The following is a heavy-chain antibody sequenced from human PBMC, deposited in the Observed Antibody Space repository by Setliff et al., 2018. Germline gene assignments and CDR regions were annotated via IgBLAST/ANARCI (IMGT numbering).Heavy chain of an antibody. D-gene: IGHD3-3*01. CDR2: ISAYNGNT. V-gene: IGHV1-18*01. J-gene: IGHJ4*02. Sequence: ASVKVSCKTSGYTFTSYGISWVRQGPGQGLEWMGWISAYNGNTNYAQKFQGRVTMTTDTSTSTAYMELRSLRSDDTAAYYCAREGIERYQYYNFWSGYYTPDYWGQGTLVTVSS. CDR1: GYTFTSYG. CDR3: AREGIERYQYYNFWSGYYTPDY.